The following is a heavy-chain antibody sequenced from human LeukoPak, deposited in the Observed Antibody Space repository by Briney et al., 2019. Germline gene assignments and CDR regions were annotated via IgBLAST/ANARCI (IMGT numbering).Heavy chain of an antibody. V-gene: IGHV4-59*08. CDR2: IYYSGST. CDR3: ARRYSNYFFDY. CDR1: GGSISSYY. D-gene: IGHD4-11*01. Sequence: PSETLSLTXTVSGGSISSYYWSWLRQPPGKGLEWIGYIYYSGSTNYNPSLKSRVTISVDTSKNQFSLKLSSVTAADTAVYYYARRYSNYFFDYWGQGTLVTVSS. J-gene: IGHJ4*02.